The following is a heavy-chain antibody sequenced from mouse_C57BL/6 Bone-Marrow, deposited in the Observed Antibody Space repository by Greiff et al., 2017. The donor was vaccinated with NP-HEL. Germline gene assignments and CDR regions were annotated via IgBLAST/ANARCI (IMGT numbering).Heavy chain of an antibody. CDR1: GFTFSDYY. J-gene: IGHJ3*01. CDR3: ARHEGQLRPFAY. V-gene: IGHV5-12*01. D-gene: IGHD3-2*02. Sequence: EVNVVESGGGLVQPGGSLKLSCAASGFTFSDYYMYWVRQTPEKRLEWVAYISNGGGSTYYPDTVKGRFTISRDNAKNTLYLQMSRLKSEDTAMYYCARHEGQLRPFAYWGQGTLVTVSA. CDR2: ISNGGGST.